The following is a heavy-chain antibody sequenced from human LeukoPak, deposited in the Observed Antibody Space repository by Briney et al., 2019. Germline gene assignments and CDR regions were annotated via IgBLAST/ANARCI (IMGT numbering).Heavy chain of an antibody. CDR2: IYHSGST. J-gene: IGHJ4*02. CDR1: GGSISSSNW. V-gene: IGHV4-4*02. CDR3: AREARYYYDSSGYFDY. Sequence: LSLTCAVSGGSISSSNWWSWVRQPPGKGLEWIGEIYHSGSTNYNPSLKSRVTISVDKSKNQFSLKLSSVTAADTAVYYCAREARYYYDSSGYFDYWGQGTLVTVSS. D-gene: IGHD3-22*01.